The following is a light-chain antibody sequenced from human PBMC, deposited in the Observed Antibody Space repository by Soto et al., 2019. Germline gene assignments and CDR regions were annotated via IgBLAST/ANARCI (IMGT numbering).Light chain of an antibody. CDR1: QSVSSNY. J-gene: IGKJ1*01. V-gene: IGKV3-20*01. CDR3: HQRQSWPRT. Sequence: ESVLTQSPGTLSLSPGERATLSCRASQSVSSNYLAWYQQKPGQAPRLLIYGASTRATGIPDRFSGSGSGTDFTLTISRLEPEDFAVYYCHQRQSWPRTFGQGTKVDIK. CDR2: GAS.